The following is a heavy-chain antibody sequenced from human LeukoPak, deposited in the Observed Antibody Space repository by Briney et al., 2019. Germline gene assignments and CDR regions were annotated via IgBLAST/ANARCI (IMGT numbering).Heavy chain of an antibody. CDR2: IWYDGSNK. V-gene: IGHV3-33*01. J-gene: IGHJ4*02. D-gene: IGHD5-12*01. CDR1: GFTFSSYG. Sequence: GRSLRLSCAASGFTFSSYGMHWVRQAPGKGLEWVAVIWYDGSNKYYADSVKGRFTISRDNSKDTLYLQMNSLRAEDTAVYYCARGASGYDWGGNYFDYWGQGTLVTVSS. CDR3: ARGASGYDWGGNYFDY.